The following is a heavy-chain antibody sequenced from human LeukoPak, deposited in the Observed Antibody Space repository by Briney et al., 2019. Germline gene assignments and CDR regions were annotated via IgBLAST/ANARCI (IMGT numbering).Heavy chain of an antibody. CDR2: INWNGGST. J-gene: IGHJ3*02. V-gene: IGHV3-20*04. CDR3: ARGGVSSSWYSDAFDI. D-gene: IGHD6-13*01. Sequence: GGSLTLSCAASGFTFDDYGMSWVRQAPGKGLEWVSGINWNGGSTGYADSVKGRSTISRDNAKNSLYLQMNSLRAEDTALYYCARGGVSSSWYSDAFDIWGQGTMVTVSS. CDR1: GFTFDDYG.